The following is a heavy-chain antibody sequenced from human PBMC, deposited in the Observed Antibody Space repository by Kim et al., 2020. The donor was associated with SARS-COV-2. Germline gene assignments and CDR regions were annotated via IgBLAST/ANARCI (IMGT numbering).Heavy chain of an antibody. V-gene: IGHV3-23*01. J-gene: IGHJ4*02. CDR1: GFTFSSFA. Sequence: GGSLRLSCEASGFTFSSFAMTWVRQLPGKGLEWLSVINGDGGLRFYADSVKGRFTISRDNSKNTLYLQMNNLRADDTAVYCCAKVFHYGSGDMPNYFDYWGQGTLVTVSS. CDR3: AKVFHYGSGDMPNYFDY. CDR2: INGDGGLR. D-gene: IGHD3-10*01.